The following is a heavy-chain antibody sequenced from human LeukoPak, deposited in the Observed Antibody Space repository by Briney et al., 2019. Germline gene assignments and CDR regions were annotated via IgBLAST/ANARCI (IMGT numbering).Heavy chain of an antibody. D-gene: IGHD3-22*01. CDR2: IIPIFGTA. CDR1: GGTFSSYA. J-gene: IGHJ4*02. CDR3: ARAADSSGYYYHLTSFDC. V-gene: IGHV1-69*01. Sequence: SVKVSCKASGGTFSSYAISWVRQAPGQGLEWMGGIIPIFGTANYAQKFQGRVTITADESTSTAYMELSSLRSEDTAVYYCARAADSSGYYYHLTSFDCWGQGTLVTVSS.